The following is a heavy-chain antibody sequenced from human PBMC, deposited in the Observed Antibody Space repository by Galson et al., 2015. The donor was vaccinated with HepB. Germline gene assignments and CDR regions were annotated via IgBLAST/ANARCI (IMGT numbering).Heavy chain of an antibody. Sequence: SLRLSCAASGFTFSSYSMNWVRQAPGMGLEWVSYISSSSSTIYYADSVKGRFTISRDNAKNSLYLQMNSLRDEDTAVYYCARGYSYGLSRCDYWGQGTLVTVSP. V-gene: IGHV3-48*02. CDR1: GFTFSSYS. CDR2: ISSSSSTI. CDR3: ARGYSYGLSRCDY. J-gene: IGHJ4*02. D-gene: IGHD5-18*01.